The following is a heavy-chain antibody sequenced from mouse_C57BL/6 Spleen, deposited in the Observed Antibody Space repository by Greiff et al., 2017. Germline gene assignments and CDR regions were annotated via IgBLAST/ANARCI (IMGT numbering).Heavy chain of an antibody. CDR1: GYAFSSSW. CDR2: IYPGDGDT. V-gene: IGHV1-82*01. Sequence: QVQLQQSGPELVKPGASVKISCKASGYAFSSSWMNWVKQRPGKGLEWIGRIYPGDGDTNYNGKFKGKATLTADKSSSTAYMQLSSLTSEYSAVYFCARKDYYGSSYWYFDVWGTGTTVTVAS. J-gene: IGHJ1*03. D-gene: IGHD1-1*01. CDR3: ARKDYYGSSYWYFDV.